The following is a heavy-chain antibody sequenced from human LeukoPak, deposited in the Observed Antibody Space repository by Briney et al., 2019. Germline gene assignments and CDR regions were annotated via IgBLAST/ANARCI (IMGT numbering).Heavy chain of an antibody. V-gene: IGHV3-30*02. CDR3: AILTVPLDAFDI. D-gene: IGHD1-1*01. CDR2: IRYDGSNK. J-gene: IGHJ3*02. CDR1: GFTFSSYG. Sequence: PGGSLRLSCAASGFTFSSYGMHWVRQAPGKGLEWVAFIRYDGSNKYYADSVKGRFTISRDNSKNTLYLQMNSLRAEDTAVYYCAILTVPLDAFDIWGQGTMVTVSS.